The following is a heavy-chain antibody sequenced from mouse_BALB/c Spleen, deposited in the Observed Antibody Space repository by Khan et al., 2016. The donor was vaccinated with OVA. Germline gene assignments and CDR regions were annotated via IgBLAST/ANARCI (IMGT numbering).Heavy chain of an antibody. J-gene: IGHJ4*01. D-gene: IGHD2-12*01. V-gene: IGHV3-2*02. CDR2: ISSSGST. CDR3: ATDSSRYSYAMDY. CDR1: GYSITSDYA. Sequence: QLEESGPGLVKPSQSLSLTCTVTGYSITSDYAWNWIRQFPGNKLEWMGYISSSGSTNYNPALKSRISITRDTSKNQFFLQLNSVTTEDTATYYFATDSSRYSYAMDYWGQGTSVTVSS.